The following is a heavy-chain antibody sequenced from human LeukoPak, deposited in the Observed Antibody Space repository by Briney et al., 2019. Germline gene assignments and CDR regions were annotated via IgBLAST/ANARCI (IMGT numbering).Heavy chain of an antibody. Sequence: GGSLRFSCAASGFTFSSYAMHWVRQAPGKGLEWVAVISYDGSNKNYAGSVMGRFTISRDNSKSTLYLQMNSLRAEDTAVYYCAREHSGYYFDYWGQGTLVTVSS. J-gene: IGHJ4*02. CDR1: GFTFSSYA. CDR2: ISYDGSNK. CDR3: AREHSGYYFDY. V-gene: IGHV3-30*04. D-gene: IGHD5-12*01.